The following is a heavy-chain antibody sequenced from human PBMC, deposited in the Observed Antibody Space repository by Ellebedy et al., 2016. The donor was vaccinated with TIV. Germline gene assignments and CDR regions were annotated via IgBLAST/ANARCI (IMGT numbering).Heavy chain of an antibody. Sequence: GESLKISCAASGFTFSNYAMSWVRQAPGKGLEWVSPISSSGSGTYYADSVKGRFTISRDNSKNTLYLQMNSLRAEDTAVYYCAKDRGNYGGAPYNGMDIWGQGTTVTVSS. J-gene: IGHJ6*02. CDR3: AKDRGNYGGAPYNGMDI. CDR2: ISSSGSGT. CDR1: GFTFSNYA. D-gene: IGHD3-10*01. V-gene: IGHV3-23*01.